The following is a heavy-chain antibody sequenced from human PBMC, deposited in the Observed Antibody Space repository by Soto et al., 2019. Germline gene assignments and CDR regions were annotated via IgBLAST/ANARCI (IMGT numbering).Heavy chain of an antibody. V-gene: IGHV1-18*01. J-gene: IGHJ4*02. CDR2: ISAYNGNT. CDR1: GYTFTSYG. CDR3: ARDRGGEDYYDSSGFDY. D-gene: IGHD3-22*01. Sequence: QVQLVQSGADVKKPGASVKVSCKASGYTFTSYGISWVRQAPGQGLEWMGWISAYNGNTNYAQKLQGRVTMTTDTSTSTAYMELRSLRSDDTAVYYCARDRGGEDYYDSSGFDYWGQGTLVTVSS.